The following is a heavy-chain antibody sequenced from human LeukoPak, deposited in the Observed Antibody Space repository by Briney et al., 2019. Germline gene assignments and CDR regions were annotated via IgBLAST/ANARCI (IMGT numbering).Heavy chain of an antibody. J-gene: IGHJ6*02. Sequence: SETLSLTCTVSGGSISSYYWSWIRQPPGKGPEWIGYIYYSGSTNYNPSLKSRVTISVDTSKNQFSLKLSSVTAADTAVYYCARGYGSGSAELYYYYGMDVWGQGTTVTVSS. D-gene: IGHD3-10*01. CDR2: IYYSGST. V-gene: IGHV4-59*01. CDR1: GGSISSYY. CDR3: ARGYGSGSAELYYYYGMDV.